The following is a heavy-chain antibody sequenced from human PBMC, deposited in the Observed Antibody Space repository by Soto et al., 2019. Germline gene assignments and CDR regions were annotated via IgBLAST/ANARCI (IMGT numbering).Heavy chain of an antibody. CDR1: GFTFSDFW. CDR2: IKGDGSEK. Sequence: GGSLRLSCEASGFTFSDFWMSWVRQAPGKGLEWVANIKGDGSEKRYVDSVRGRFTISRDNATNSVYLQMNSLRADDTALYYCGRDEVRNGVGVWGQGIKVTVSS. J-gene: IGHJ6*02. V-gene: IGHV3-7*01. CDR3: GRDEVRNGVGV.